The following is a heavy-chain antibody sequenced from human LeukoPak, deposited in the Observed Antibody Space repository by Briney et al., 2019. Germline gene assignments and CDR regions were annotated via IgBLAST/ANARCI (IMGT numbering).Heavy chain of an antibody. J-gene: IGHJ6*03. CDR3: AKRLGSTSPYYYYMDV. CDR2: ISPGGGTT. CDR1: GFAFGSEA. D-gene: IGHD2-2*01. V-gene: IGHV3-23*01. Sequence: GGSLRLSCGVSGFAFGSEAMNWVRQSPARGLEWVASISPGGGTTYYADSVKGRFTISRDNSKNTLYLQMNSLRVEDTAIYYCAKRLGSTSPYYYYMDVWGKGTTVTVSS.